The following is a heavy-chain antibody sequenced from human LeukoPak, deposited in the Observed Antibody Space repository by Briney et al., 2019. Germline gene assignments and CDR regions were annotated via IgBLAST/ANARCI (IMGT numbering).Heavy chain of an antibody. V-gene: IGHV1-24*01. CDR3: ARDYPLPYYDSSGYPGSDAFDI. CDR2: FDPEDGET. Sequence: GASVKVSCKVSGYTLTELSMHWVRQAPGKGLEWMGGFDPEDGETIYAQKFQGRVTMTEDTSTDTAYMELSSLGSDDTAVYYCARDYPLPYYDSSGYPGSDAFDIWGQGTMVTVSS. J-gene: IGHJ3*02. CDR1: GYTLTELS. D-gene: IGHD3-22*01.